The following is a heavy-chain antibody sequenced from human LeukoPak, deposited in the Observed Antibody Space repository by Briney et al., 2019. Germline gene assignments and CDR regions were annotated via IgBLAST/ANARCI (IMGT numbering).Heavy chain of an antibody. V-gene: IGHV4-59*08. CDR2: IYYSGST. CDR3: ARVIAAGAVDY. CDR1: GGSISSYY. Sequence: SETLSLTCTVSGGSISSYYWSWIRQPPGKGLEWIGYIYYSGSTNYNPSLKSRVTISVDTSKNQFSLKLSSVTAADTAVYYCARVIAAGAVDYWGQGTLVTVSS. D-gene: IGHD3-10*01. J-gene: IGHJ4*02.